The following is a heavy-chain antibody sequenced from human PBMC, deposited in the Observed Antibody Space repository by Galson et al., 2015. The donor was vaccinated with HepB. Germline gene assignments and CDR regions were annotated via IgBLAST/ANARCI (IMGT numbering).Heavy chain of an antibody. CDR2: ISGYNNYA. D-gene: IGHD5-18*01. Sequence: SVKVSCKASGYTFTTYGTSWVRQAPGQGLEWMGWISGYNNYAKYLQRLQGRVTLTTDPSKSTVYMELRYLTSDDTAVYYCARDESAMAPYYFDYWGQGTLVTVSS. J-gene: IGHJ4*02. V-gene: IGHV1-18*01. CDR3: ARDESAMAPYYFDY. CDR1: GYTFTTYG.